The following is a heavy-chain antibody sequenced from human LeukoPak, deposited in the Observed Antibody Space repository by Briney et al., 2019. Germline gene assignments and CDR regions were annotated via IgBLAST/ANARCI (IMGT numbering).Heavy chain of an antibody. Sequence: SETLSLTCTVSGGSISSSSYYWSWIRQPPGKGLEWIGYIYYSGSTNYNPSLKSRVTISVDTSKNQFSLKLSSVTAADTAVYYCARRSWSDAFDIWGQGTMVTVSS. CDR2: IYYSGST. J-gene: IGHJ3*02. CDR1: GGSISSSSYY. V-gene: IGHV4-61*05. CDR3: ARRSWSDAFDI. D-gene: IGHD6-13*01.